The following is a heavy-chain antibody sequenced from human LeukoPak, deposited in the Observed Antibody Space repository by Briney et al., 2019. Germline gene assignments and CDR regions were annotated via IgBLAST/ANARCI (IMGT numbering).Heavy chain of an antibody. V-gene: IGHV4-39*01. CDR2: IYYSGST. Sequence: SETLSLTXTVSGGSISSSSYYWGWIRQPPGKGLVWIGSIYYSGSTYYNPSLKSRVTISVDTSKNQFSLKLSSVTAADTAVYYCARGSYYFDYWGQGTLVTVSS. J-gene: IGHJ4*02. CDR1: GGSISSSSYY. CDR3: ARGSYYFDY.